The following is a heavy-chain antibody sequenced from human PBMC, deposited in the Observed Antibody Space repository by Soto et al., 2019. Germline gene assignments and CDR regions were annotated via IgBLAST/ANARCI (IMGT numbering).Heavy chain of an antibody. D-gene: IGHD3-10*01. CDR2: IYYSGST. CDR3: ARDPLYYGSGSSVS. CDR1: GGSISSGGYY. Sequence: SETLSLTCTVSGGSISSGGYYWSWIRQHPGNGLEWIGYIYYSGSTYYNPSLKSRVTISVDTSKNQFSLKLSSVTAADTAVYYFARDPLYYGSGSSVSWGQGTLVTVSS. V-gene: IGHV4-31*03. J-gene: IGHJ5*02.